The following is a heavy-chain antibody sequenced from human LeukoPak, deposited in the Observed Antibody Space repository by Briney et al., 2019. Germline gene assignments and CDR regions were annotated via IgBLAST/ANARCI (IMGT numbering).Heavy chain of an antibody. CDR3: ARGGPRGSYYYYMDV. Sequence: ASVKVSCKASGYTFTGYYMHWVRQAPGQGLEWMGWINPNSGNTGYAQKFQGRVTITRNTSISTAYMELSSLRSEDTAVYYCARGGPRGSYYYYMDVWGKGTTVTVSS. J-gene: IGHJ6*03. V-gene: IGHV1-8*03. CDR1: GYTFTGYY. D-gene: IGHD3-10*01. CDR2: INPNSGNT.